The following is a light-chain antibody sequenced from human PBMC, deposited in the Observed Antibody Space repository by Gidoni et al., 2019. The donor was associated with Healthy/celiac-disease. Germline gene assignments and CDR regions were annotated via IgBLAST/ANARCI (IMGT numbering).Light chain of an antibody. J-gene: IGKJ3*01. V-gene: IGKV1-5*01. Sequence: DIQMTQSPSTLSASVGDRVTITCRASQSISSWLAWYQQKPGKAPKLLIYDASSLESGVPSRFSGSGSGTEFTLTISSLQPDDFATYYCQQYNSYSVFTFXPXTKVDIK. CDR1: QSISSW. CDR3: QQYNSYSVFT. CDR2: DAS.